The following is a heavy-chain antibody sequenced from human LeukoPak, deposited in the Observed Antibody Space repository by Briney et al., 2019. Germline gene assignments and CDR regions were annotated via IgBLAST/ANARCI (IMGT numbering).Heavy chain of an antibody. D-gene: IGHD4-17*01. Sequence: SVKVSCKASGGTFSSYAISWVRQAPGQGLEWMGGIIPIFGTANYAQKFQGRVTITADESTSTAYMELSSLRSEDTAVYYCAREMSTVTTTRGMDVWGQGTTVTVSS. CDR2: IIPIFGTA. J-gene: IGHJ6*02. CDR1: GGTFSSYA. CDR3: AREMSTVTTTRGMDV. V-gene: IGHV1-69*13.